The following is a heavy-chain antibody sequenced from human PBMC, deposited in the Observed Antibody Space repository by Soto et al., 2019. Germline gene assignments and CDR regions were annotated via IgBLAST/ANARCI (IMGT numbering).Heavy chain of an antibody. Sequence: SGPTLVKPTQTLTLTCTFSGFSLSTSGMCVSWIRQPPGKALEWLALIDWDDDKYYSTSLKTRLTISKDNSKNQVVLTMTNMDPVDTATYYCARMKDTYYYYGMDVWGQGTTVTVSS. J-gene: IGHJ6*02. CDR3: ARMKDTYYYYGMDV. D-gene: IGHD5-18*01. CDR2: IDWDDDK. V-gene: IGHV2-70*01. CDR1: GFSLSTSGMC.